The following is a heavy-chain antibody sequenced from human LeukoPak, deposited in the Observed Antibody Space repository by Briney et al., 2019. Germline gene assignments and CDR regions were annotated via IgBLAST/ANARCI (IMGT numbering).Heavy chain of an antibody. J-gene: IGHJ3*02. Sequence: GASVKVSCKAFGYTFTSYYLHWVRQAPGQGLEWMGTINPSGGSTSYAQKLQGRVTMTSDTSTSTVYMELSSLRSEDTAIYYCARDRPYYYDSSGYRGDAFDIWGQGTMVTVSS. CDR2: INPSGGST. CDR1: GYTFTSYY. CDR3: ARDRPYYYDSSGYRGDAFDI. V-gene: IGHV1-46*01. D-gene: IGHD3-22*01.